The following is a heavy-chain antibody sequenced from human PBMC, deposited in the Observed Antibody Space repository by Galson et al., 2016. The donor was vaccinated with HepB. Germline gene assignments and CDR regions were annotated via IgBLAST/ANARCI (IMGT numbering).Heavy chain of an antibody. V-gene: IGHV3-53*01. J-gene: IGHJ4*02. CDR3: AGYGGNSV. CDR2: IFGRGNT. D-gene: IGHD4-23*01. CDR1: GFTVSDNH. Sequence: SLRLSCAAAGFTVSDNHVTWIRQAPGKGLECVSVIFGRGNTYYSDSVEGRFTIPRDNARNTVYLQMNSLGTEDTAVYYCAGYGGNSVWGQGTLVTVSS.